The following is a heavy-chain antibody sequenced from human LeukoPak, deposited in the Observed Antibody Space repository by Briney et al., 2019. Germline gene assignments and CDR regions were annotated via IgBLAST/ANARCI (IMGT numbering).Heavy chain of an antibody. J-gene: IGHJ4*02. CDR3: ARDKYGDYGLDY. D-gene: IGHD4-17*01. V-gene: IGHV3-21*01. CDR1: GFTFSSYT. Sequence: GGSLRLSCAASGFTFSSYTMNWVRQAPGKGLEWVSSISSSSTYIYYADSVKGRFTISRDYARNSLPLQMNSLRAEDTAVYYCARDKYGDYGLDYWGPGTRVTVSS. CDR2: ISSSSTYI.